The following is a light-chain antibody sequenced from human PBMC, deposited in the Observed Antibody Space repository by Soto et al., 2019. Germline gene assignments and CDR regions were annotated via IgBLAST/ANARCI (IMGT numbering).Light chain of an antibody. CDR1: QSISSY. V-gene: IGKV1-39*02. CDR3: QKHGISHIN. CDR2: AAS. J-gene: IGKJ5*01. Sequence: DIQMTHSPSSLSASVLDRVTITFRASQSISSYLNWYQQKPGKAPKLLIYAASSLQSGVPSRFSGSGSGTDFTLTISRLEPEDFAVYYCQKHGISHINFGQGTRLEIK.